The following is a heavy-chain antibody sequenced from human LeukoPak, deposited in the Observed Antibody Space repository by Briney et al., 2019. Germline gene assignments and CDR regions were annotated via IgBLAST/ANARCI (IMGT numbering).Heavy chain of an antibody. V-gene: IGHV3-21*01. J-gene: IGHJ4*02. Sequence: GGSLRLSCAASGFTFSSYSMNWVRQAPGKGLEWVSSISSSSSYIYYADSVKGRFTISRDNAKNSLYLQMNSLRAEDTAVYYCAALSGSYSPEGWGQGTLVTVSS. CDR3: AALSGSYSPEG. CDR1: GFTFSSYS. CDR2: ISSSSSYI. D-gene: IGHD3-10*01.